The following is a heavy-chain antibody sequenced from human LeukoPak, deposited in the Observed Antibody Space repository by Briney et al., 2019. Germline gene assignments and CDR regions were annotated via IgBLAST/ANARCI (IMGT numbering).Heavy chain of an antibody. V-gene: IGHV4-59*01. CDR2: IHYSGST. J-gene: IGHJ4*02. CDR1: GGSFSGYY. CDR3: ARNNYYDTSAYYY. D-gene: IGHD3-22*01. Sequence: SETLSLTCAVYGGSFSGYYWSWIRQSPGKGLEWIGYIHYSGSTNYNPSLKSRVIISVDTSKNQFSLNLSSVTAADTAVYYCARNNYYDTSAYYYWGQGTLVTVSS.